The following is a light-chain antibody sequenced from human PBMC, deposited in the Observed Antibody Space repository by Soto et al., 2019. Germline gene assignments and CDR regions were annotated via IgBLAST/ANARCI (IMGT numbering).Light chain of an antibody. J-gene: IGKJ1*01. CDR1: QSISYY. CDR2: GAS. CDR3: QQYGSSPWT. V-gene: IGKV3-11*01. Sequence: EIVLTQSPATLSLSPGERATLSCRASQSISYYLAWYQQKPGQAPRLVIYGASNRATGIPARFRGSGSGTDFTLTISRLEPEDFAVYYCQQYGSSPWTFGQGTKVDI.